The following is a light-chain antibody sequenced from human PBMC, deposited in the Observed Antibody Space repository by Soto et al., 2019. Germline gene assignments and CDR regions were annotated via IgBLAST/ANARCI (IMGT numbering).Light chain of an antibody. V-gene: IGKV1-33*01. CDR1: QDIKNY. CDR2: DAS. J-gene: IGKJ4*01. Sequence: DIEMNQSHSSLSASVGDRVTITCQASQDIKNYLNWYQQKSGKAPKLLIYDASDLETGVPSRFSGSGSGTDFTFTINSLQPEDIATYYCQQYDNLPLTFGGGTKVDI. CDR3: QQYDNLPLT.